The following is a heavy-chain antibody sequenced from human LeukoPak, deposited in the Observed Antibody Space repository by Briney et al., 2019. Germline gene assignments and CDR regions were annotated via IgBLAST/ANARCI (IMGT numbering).Heavy chain of an antibody. J-gene: IGHJ4*02. CDR1: GGSFSGYY. Sequence: SETLSLTCAVYGGSFSGYYWSWIRQPPGKGLEWIGYIYYSGSTNYNPSLKSRVTISVDTSKNQFSLKLSSVTAADTAVYYCAREGGDAVYWGQGTLVAVSS. CDR2: IYYSGST. D-gene: IGHD2-21*02. CDR3: AREGGDAVY. V-gene: IGHV4-59*12.